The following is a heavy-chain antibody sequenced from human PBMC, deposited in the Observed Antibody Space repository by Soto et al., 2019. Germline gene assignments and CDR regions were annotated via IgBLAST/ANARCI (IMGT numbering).Heavy chain of an antibody. CDR3: AKDRVESGLGEVDY. CDR2: ISYDGSKK. Sequence: PVGSLRLSCAASGFTFSSHGMHWVRQAPGKGLEWMAVISYDGSKKYYVDSVKGRFTISRDNSKNTLYLQMNSLRAEDTAVYHCAKDRVESGLGEVDYWGQGTLVTVSS. CDR1: GFTFSSHG. V-gene: IGHV3-30*18. J-gene: IGHJ4*02. D-gene: IGHD3-16*01.